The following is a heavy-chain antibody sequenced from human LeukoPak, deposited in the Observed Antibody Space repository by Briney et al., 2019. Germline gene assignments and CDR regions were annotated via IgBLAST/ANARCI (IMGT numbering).Heavy chain of an antibody. CDR1: GFTFRSYG. D-gene: IGHD3-10*01. J-gene: IGHJ4*02. Sequence: GGSLRLSCAASGFTFRSYGMSWVRQAPGKGLEWVSLISGDGGSTYYADSVKGRFTISRDNSKNSLYLQMNSLRTEDTALYYCAGGGNPYYFDYWGQVTLVTVSS. CDR2: ISGDGGST. CDR3: AGGGNPYYFDY. V-gene: IGHV3-43*02.